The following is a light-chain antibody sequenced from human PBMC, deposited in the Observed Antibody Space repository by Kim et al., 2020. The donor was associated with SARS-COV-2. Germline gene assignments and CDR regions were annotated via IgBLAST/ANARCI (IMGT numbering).Light chain of an antibody. J-gene: IGKJ1*01. Sequence: ILMTQSPVTLSVSPGERATLSCRASQSVSSNLAWYQQKPGQAPRLLIYGASTRATGIPARFSGSGSGTEFTLTISSLQSEDFALYFCQQYNNWPRTFGQGTKVDIK. V-gene: IGKV3-15*01. CDR2: GAS. CDR3: QQYNNWPRT. CDR1: QSVSSN.